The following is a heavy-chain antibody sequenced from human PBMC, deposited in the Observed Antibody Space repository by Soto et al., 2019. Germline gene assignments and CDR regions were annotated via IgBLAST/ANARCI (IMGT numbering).Heavy chain of an antibody. J-gene: IGHJ4*02. D-gene: IGHD5-12*01. V-gene: IGHV3-23*01. CDR1: GFNFGYYA. CDR2: IYAGGGSK. Sequence: QPGGSLRLSCAASGFNFGYYAMFWFRQAPGKGLEWVSTIYAGGGSKYYADSVKGRFTISRDNSRDTLFLQMDSLRVEDTAMYFCAKDLIRVYGYEAPDYWGQGTLVTV. CDR3: AKDLIRVYGYEAPDY.